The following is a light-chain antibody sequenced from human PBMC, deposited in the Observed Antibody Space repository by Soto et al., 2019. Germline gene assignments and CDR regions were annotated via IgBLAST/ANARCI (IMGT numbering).Light chain of an antibody. CDR1: QRVSSY. V-gene: IGKV3-11*01. CDR2: DIS. CDR3: PQLIALPRNT. Sequence: DIVLTQFPATLSLSPGERATLSCRASQRVSSYLAWYQRKPGQAPRLLIYDISNRATGIPARFIGSGSGTDFTLTISSLKPEDSAIYYCPQLIALPRNTFGQGTKLEIK. J-gene: IGKJ2*01.